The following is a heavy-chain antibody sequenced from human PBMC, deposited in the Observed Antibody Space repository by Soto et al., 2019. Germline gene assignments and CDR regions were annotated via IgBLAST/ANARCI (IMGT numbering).Heavy chain of an antibody. J-gene: IGHJ4*02. CDR2: IWYDGSNK. V-gene: IGHV3-33*01. CDR1: GFPFSSYG. CDR3: ASSIN. Sequence: QVQLVESGGGVVQPGRSLRLSCAASGFPFSSYGMHWVRQAPGKGLDWVAVIWYDGSNKDYADSVKGRFTISRDNSKNTLYLQMHNLRVDDMAVYYCASSINWGQGTLVTVSS.